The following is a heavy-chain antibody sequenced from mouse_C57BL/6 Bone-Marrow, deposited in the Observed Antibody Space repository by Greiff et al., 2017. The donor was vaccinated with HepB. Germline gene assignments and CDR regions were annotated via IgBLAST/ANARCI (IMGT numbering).Heavy chain of an antibody. Sequence: EVKLMESGGDLVKPGGSLKLSCAASGFTFSSYGMSWVRQTPDKRLEWVATISSGGSYTYYPDSVKGRFTISRDNAKYTLYLQMSSLKSEDTAMYYCARHPYFFDYWGQGTTLTVSS. CDR1: GFTFSSYG. CDR3: ARHPYFFDY. CDR2: ISSGGSYT. J-gene: IGHJ2*01. V-gene: IGHV5-6*01.